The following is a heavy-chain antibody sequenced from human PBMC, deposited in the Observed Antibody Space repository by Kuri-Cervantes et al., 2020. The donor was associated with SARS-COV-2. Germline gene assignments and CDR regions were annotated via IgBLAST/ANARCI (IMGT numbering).Heavy chain of an antibody. CDR1: GFTFSSYG. CDR2: ISSSSTTI. CDR3: ARDKGIIGYCTNDVCGPLFDC. Sequence: GESLKISCAASGFTFSSYGMQWVRQAPGKGLEWISHISSSSTTIYYADSVEGRFTVSRDNARNSVYLQMDSLRAADTAVYYCARDKGIIGYCTNDVCGPLFDCWGQGTLVTVSS. D-gene: IGHD2-8*01. J-gene: IGHJ4*02. V-gene: IGHV3-48*01.